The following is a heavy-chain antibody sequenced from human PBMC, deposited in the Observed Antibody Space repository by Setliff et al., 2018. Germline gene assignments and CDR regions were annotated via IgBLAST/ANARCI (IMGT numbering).Heavy chain of an antibody. CDR1: GGTFNSFA. CDR3: AREVLPLVREEAFYI. V-gene: IGHV1-69*05. J-gene: IGHJ3*02. D-gene: IGHD2-2*01. Sequence: ASVKVSCKASGGTFNSFAINWVRQAPGQGLEWMGGIMPIFGTTNYAQNFQGRVTITRDTSASTAYVELSSLRSEDTAVYYCAREVLPLVREEAFYIWGQGTMVTVSS. CDR2: IMPIFGTT.